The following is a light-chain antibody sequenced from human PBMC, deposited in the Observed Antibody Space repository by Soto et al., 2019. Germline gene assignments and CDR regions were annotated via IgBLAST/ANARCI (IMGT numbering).Light chain of an antibody. Sequence: EIVLTQSPATLSLSPGERATLSCRASQSVSSYLAWYQQKPGQAPRLLIYDASNRATGIPARFSGSGSGTDFPLTISSLEPEDFAVYYCQQRRNRWRTFGQGTKVDIK. V-gene: IGKV3-11*01. CDR2: DAS. CDR1: QSVSSY. CDR3: QQRRNRWRT. J-gene: IGKJ1*01.